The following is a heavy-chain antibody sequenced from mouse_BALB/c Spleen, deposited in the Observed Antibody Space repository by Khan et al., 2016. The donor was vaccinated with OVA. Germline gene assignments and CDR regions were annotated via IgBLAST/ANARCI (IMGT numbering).Heavy chain of an antibody. CDR3: ARKDYYDYDPFPY. D-gene: IGHD2-4*01. CDR2: INYSGNT. Sequence: EVKLLESGPGLVKPSQSLSLTRTVTGYSITSEYAWNWIRQFPGNKLEWMGYINYSGNTRFNPSLKSRTSITRDTSKNQFFLQLNSVTTEDTATYYCARKDYYDYDPFPYWGQGTLVTVSA. CDR1: GYSITSEYA. J-gene: IGHJ3*01. V-gene: IGHV3-2*02.